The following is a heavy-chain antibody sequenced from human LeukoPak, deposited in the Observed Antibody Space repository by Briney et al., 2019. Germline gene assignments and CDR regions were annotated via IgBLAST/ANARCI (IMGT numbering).Heavy chain of an antibody. CDR3: ARMGSCGGDCYSGY. V-gene: IGHV4-4*02. J-gene: IGHJ4*02. CDR1: GGSISSSNW. D-gene: IGHD2-21*02. CDR2: IYRSGST. Sequence: QSSGTLSLTCAVSGGSISSSNWWSRVRQPPGKGLEWIGEIYRSGSTNYNPSLKSRVTISVDKSKNQFSLKLSSVTAADTAVYYCARMGSCGGDCYSGYWGQGTLVTVSS.